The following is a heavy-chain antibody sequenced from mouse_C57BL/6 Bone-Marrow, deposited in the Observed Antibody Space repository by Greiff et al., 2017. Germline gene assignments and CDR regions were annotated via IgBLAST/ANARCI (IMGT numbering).Heavy chain of an antibody. J-gene: IGHJ3*01. CDR3: ARSKNWDSWCAY. Sequence: QVQLQPSGAELVRPGTSVKVSCKASGYAFTHYLIEWVKQRPGQGLEWIGVINPGSGGTNYNEKFKGKATLTADHSSSTAYMQLSSLTSEDSAVYFCARSKNWDSWCAYWGQGTLVTVSA. D-gene: IGHD4-1*01. CDR2: INPGSGGT. V-gene: IGHV1-54*01. CDR1: GYAFTHYL.